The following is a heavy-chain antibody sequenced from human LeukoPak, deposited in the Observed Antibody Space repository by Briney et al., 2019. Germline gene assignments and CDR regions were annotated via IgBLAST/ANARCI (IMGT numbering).Heavy chain of an antibody. D-gene: IGHD1-20*01. V-gene: IGHV1-2*02. CDR1: GYTFTGYY. J-gene: IGHJ4*02. CDR2: INPNSGGT. CDR3: ARLVGYNWNEGGHFDY. Sequence: ASVKVSCKASGYTFTGYYMHWVRQAPGQGLEWMGWINPNSGGTNYAQKFQGRVTMTRDTSISTAYMELSRLRSDDTAVYYCARLVGYNWNEGGHFDYWGQGTLVTVSS.